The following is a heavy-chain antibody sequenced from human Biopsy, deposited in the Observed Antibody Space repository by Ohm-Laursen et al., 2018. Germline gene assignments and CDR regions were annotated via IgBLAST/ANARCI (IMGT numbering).Heavy chain of an antibody. Sequence: GSLRLSCTASGFTFSSYAMSWVRQAPGKGLEWVSAITSSGDTTYYSDSVKGRFTISRDSSKNTLHLQMNSLRAEDTAVYYCAKDQGYYYDRSVYYYFDYWGQGTLVTGSS. J-gene: IGHJ4*02. CDR3: AKDQGYYYDRSVYYYFDY. D-gene: IGHD3-22*01. CDR1: GFTFSSYA. CDR2: ITSSGDTT. V-gene: IGHV3-23*01.